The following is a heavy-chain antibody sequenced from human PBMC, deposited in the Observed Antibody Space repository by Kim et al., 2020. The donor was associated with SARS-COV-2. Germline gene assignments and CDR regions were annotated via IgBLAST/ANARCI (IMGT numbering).Heavy chain of an antibody. J-gene: IGHJ5*02. CDR1: GGSISSGGYY. CDR3: ALFRRITMVRGVPGGGNWFDP. V-gene: IGHV4-31*03. D-gene: IGHD3-10*01. CDR2: IYYSGST. Sequence: SETLSLTCTVSGGSISSGGYYWSWIRQHPGKGLEWIGYIYYSGSTYYNPSLKSRVTISVDTSKNQFSLKLSSVTAADTAVYYCALFRRITMVRGVPGGGNWFDPWGQGTLVTVSS.